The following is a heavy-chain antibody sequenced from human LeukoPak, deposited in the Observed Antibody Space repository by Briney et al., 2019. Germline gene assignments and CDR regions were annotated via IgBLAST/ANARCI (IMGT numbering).Heavy chain of an antibody. CDR1: GYTFTSYG. Sequence: ASVKVSCKASGYTFTSYGISWVRQAPGQGLEWMGWISAYNGNTNYAQKLQGRVTMTTDTSTSTAYKELRSLRSDDTAVYYCARVSGTAMVKTFDYWGQGTLVTVSP. CDR3: ARVSGTAMVKTFDY. D-gene: IGHD5-18*01. CDR2: ISAYNGNT. J-gene: IGHJ4*02. V-gene: IGHV1-18*01.